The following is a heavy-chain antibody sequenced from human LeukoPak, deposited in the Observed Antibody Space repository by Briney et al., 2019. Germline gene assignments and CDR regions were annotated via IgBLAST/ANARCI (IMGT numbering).Heavy chain of an antibody. CDR1: GFTFSSYW. Sequence: GGSLRLSCAASGFTFSSYWMHWVRQAPGKGLVWVSRINSEGSTISYADSVKGRFTISRDNAKNTLFLQMNSLRAEDTAVYYCARISSDSISYYDHWGQGTLVTVSS. V-gene: IGHV3-74*01. D-gene: IGHD3-22*01. J-gene: IGHJ4*02. CDR3: ARISSDSISYYDH. CDR2: INSEGSTI.